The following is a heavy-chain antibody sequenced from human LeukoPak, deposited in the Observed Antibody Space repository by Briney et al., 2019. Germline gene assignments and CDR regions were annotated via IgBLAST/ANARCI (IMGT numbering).Heavy chain of an antibody. CDR1: GGSISSSSYY. CDR3: ASQYYDFWSGYQSGNNWFDP. V-gene: IGHV4-39*06. D-gene: IGHD3-3*01. Sequence: PSETLSLTCTVSGGSISSSSYYWGWIRQPPGKGLEWIGSIYYSGSTYYNPSLKSRVTISVDTSKNQFPLKLSSVTAADTAVYYCASQYYDFWSGYQSGNNWFDPWGQGTLVTVSS. CDR2: IYYSGST. J-gene: IGHJ5*02.